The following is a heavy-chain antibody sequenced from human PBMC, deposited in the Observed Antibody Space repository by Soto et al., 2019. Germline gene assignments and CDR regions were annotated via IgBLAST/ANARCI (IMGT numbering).Heavy chain of an antibody. Sequence: QVQLVQSGAEVKKPGSSVKVSCKASGGTFSSYTISWVRQAPGQGLEWMGRIIPILGIANYAQKFQGRVTITADKSTSTAYMELRSLRSEDTXVYYCAXVRERVGDGYEDYWGQGTLVTVSS. D-gene: IGHD5-12*01. CDR1: GGTFSSYT. V-gene: IGHV1-69*02. CDR2: IIPILGIA. CDR3: AXVRERVGDGYEDY. J-gene: IGHJ4*02.